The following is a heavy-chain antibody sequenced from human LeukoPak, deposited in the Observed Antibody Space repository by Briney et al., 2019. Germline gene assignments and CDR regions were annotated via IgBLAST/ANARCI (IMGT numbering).Heavy chain of an antibody. CDR1: GFTFSSYA. J-gene: IGHJ4*02. Sequence: GGSLRLSCAASGFTFSSYAMHWVRQAPGKGLEWVAVISYDGSNKYYADSVKGRFTISRDNSKDTLYLQMNSLRAEDTAVYYCASRHYSNSGFDYWGQGTLVTVSS. D-gene: IGHD4-4*01. CDR2: ISYDGSNK. V-gene: IGHV3-30*14. CDR3: ASRHYSNSGFDY.